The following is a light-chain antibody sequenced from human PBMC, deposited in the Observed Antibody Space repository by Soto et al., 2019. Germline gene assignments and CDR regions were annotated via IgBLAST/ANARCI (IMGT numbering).Light chain of an antibody. Sequence: EIVLTQSPDTLSLSPVERATLSCRASQSGSSSYLAWYQQRPGQPPRLLIYGVFTRADDIPDRFSGSGSGTDFTLTISSLQPEDFAVYYCQHYGYPQWTFGQGTKVDIK. CDR2: GVF. J-gene: IGKJ1*01. V-gene: IGKV3-20*01. CDR1: QSGSSSY. CDR3: QHYGYPQWT.